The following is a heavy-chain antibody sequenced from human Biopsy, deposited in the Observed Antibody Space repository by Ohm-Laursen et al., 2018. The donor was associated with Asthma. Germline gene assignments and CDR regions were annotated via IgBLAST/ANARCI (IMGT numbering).Heavy chain of an antibody. CDR2: IIPIFGTA. J-gene: IGHJ6*02. CDR1: GGTFSSYA. D-gene: IGHD1-7*01. Sequence: ASVKVSCKVSGGTFSSYAISWVRQAPGQGLEWMGGIIPIFGTANYAQKFQGRVTITADEPTSTAYMELSSLRSEDTAVYYCARDPHNSYLAPLRTKFNYYYYGMDVWGQGTTVTVSS. CDR3: ARDPHNSYLAPLRTKFNYYYYGMDV. V-gene: IGHV1-69*13.